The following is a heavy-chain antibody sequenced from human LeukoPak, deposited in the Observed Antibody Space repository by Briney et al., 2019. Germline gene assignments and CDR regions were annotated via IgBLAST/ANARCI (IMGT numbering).Heavy chain of an antibody. D-gene: IGHD4-23*01. CDR3: ARGLTVGTVTYFDY. Sequence: PAETLCLTCTVSGGSISSYVWSWIRHPPRKRLNWTGFIYYSGSTNYTPSLKSRVTISVATSKNQFSLQLSSVTAADTAVYYCARGLTVGTVTYFDYWGQGTLVTVSS. CDR1: GGSISSYV. CDR2: IYYSGST. V-gene: IGHV4-59*01. J-gene: IGHJ4*02.